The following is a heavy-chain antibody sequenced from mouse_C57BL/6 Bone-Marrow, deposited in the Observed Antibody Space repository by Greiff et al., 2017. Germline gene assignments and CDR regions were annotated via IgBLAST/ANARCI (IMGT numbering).Heavy chain of an antibody. CDR2: INPNNGGT. D-gene: IGHD1-1*02. V-gene: IGHV1-18*01. CDR1: GYTFTDYN. CDR3: ARHGGSYPFAY. J-gene: IGHJ3*01. Sequence: VQLQQSGPELVKPGASVKIPCKASGYTFTDYNMDWVKQSHGKSLEWIGDINPNNGGTIYNQKFKGKATLTVDKSSSTAYMELRSLTSEDTAVYYGARHGGSYPFAYWGQGTLVTVAA.